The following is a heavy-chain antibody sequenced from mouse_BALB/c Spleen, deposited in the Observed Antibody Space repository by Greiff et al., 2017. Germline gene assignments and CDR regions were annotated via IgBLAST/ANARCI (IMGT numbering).Heavy chain of an antibody. J-gene: IGHJ3*01. CDR3: ARSRGNLFAY. CDR2: IYPGGGYT. CDR1: GYTFTNYW. V-gene: IGHV1-63*02. D-gene: IGHD2-1*01. Sequence: VQLQESGAELVRPGTSVKISCKASGYTFTNYWLGWVKQRPGHRLEWIGDIYPGGGYTNYNEKFKGKATLTADTSSSTAYMQLSSLTSEDSAVYFCARSRGNLFAYWGQGTLVTVSA.